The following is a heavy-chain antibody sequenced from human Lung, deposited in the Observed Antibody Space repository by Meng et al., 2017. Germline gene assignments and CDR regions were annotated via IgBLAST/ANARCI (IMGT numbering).Heavy chain of an antibody. Sequence: QVQLVESGGGVVQPGKARRVSCEASGCSFRSYGMHWVRQAPGKGLEWVAVIWNDGSNQYYADSVKGRFSISRDNSKNTLFLQMNSLRAEDTAMYFCARDERATQFEYWGQGTLVTVSS. CDR2: IWNDGSNQ. J-gene: IGHJ4*02. CDR3: ARDERATQFEY. V-gene: IGHV3-33*01. CDR1: GCSFRSYG.